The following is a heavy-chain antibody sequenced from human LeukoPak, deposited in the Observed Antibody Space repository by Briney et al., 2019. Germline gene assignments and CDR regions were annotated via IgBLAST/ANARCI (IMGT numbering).Heavy chain of an antibody. CDR3: AKGRDCTNGVCYTVEFDY. CDR2: ISGSGGST. CDR1: GFTFSGYA. J-gene: IGHJ4*02. D-gene: IGHD2-8*01. Sequence: PGGSLRLSCAASGFTFSGYAMSWARQAPGKGLEWVSAISGSGGSTYYADSVKGRFTISRDNSKNTLYLQMNSLRAEDTAVYYCAKGRDCTNGVCYTVEFDYWGQGTLVTVSS. V-gene: IGHV3-23*01.